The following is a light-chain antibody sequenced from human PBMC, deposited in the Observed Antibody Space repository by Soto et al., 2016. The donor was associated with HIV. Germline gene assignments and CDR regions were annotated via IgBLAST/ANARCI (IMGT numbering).Light chain of an antibody. CDR3: QQVDSFPYT. J-gene: IGKJ2*01. Sequence: DIQMTQSPSTLSASVGDRVTITCRASQSINSWLAWYQQKAGKAPKLLIYKASSLESGVPSRFSGSGSGTEFTLTISSLQPDDFAAYYCQQVDSFPYTFGQGTQLEIK. V-gene: IGKV1-5*03. CDR2: KAS. CDR1: QSINSW.